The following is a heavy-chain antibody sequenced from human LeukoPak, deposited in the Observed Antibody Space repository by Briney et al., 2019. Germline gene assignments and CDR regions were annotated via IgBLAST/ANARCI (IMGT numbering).Heavy chain of an antibody. CDR3: ARLRGYCSSTSCYVAFDI. J-gene: IGHJ3*02. D-gene: IGHD2-2*01. CDR2: ISSSSSTI. CDR1: GFTFSTYS. V-gene: IGHV3-48*01. Sequence: GGSLRLSCAVSGFTFSTYSMNWVRQAPGKGLEWVSYISSSSSTIYYADSVKGRFTISRDNAKNSLYLQMNSLRAEDTAVYYCARLRGYCSSTSCYVAFDIWGQGTMVTVSS.